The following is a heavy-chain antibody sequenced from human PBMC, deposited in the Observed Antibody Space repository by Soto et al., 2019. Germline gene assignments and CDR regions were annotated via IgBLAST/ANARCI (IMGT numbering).Heavy chain of an antibody. V-gene: IGHV1-2*02. CDR2: INPNSGGT. CDR1: GYTFAGYY. D-gene: IGHD2-15*01. CDR3: ARDLAKGGGSAGFDY. Sequence: ASVKVSCKASGYTFAGYYIHWVRQDPGQGLEWMGWINPNSGGTKYPQKFQGRVTMTRDTSIRTVYMSLTGLKSDDTAVYFCARDLAKGGGSAGFDYWGQGTLVTVPQ. J-gene: IGHJ4*02.